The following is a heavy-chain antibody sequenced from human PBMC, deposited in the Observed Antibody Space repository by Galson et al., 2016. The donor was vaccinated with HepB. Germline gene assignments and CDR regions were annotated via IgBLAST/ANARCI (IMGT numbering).Heavy chain of an antibody. J-gene: IGHJ3*02. V-gene: IGHV1-46*01. CDR2: INPSGGST. CDR1: GYTFTSYY. D-gene: IGHD5-18*01. Sequence: SVKVSCKASGYTFTSYYIHWVRQAPGQGLEWMGIINPSGGSTSYAQKFQGRVTMTRDTSTSTVYMEVSSLRSEDTAVYYCETTVDTVMVRAFDIWGQGTVVTVSS. CDR3: ETTVDTVMVRAFDI.